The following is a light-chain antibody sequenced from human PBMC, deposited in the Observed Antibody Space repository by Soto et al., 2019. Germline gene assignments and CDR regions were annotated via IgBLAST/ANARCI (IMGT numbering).Light chain of an antibody. CDR1: QSVSSN. V-gene: IGKV3-15*01. CDR2: GAS. J-gene: IGKJ1*01. Sequence: EIVMTQSPATPSVSPGERATLSCRASQSVSSNLVWYQQRRGQAPRLLIYGASTRATGIPARFSGSGSGTEFTLTISSLQSEDFAIYYCQQSNNWPRTFGQGTKVEIK. CDR3: QQSNNWPRT.